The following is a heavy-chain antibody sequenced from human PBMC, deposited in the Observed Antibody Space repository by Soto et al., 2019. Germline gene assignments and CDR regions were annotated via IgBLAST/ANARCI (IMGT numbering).Heavy chain of an antibody. D-gene: IGHD3-22*01. Sequence: PSETLSLTCTVSGGSISSYYWSWIRQPPGKGLEWIGYIYYSGNTNYNPSLKSRVTISVDTSKNQFSLKLSSVTAADTAVYYCARLHYYDSSGYLDWGQGTLVTVSS. CDR2: IYYSGNT. CDR3: ARLHYYDSSGYLD. J-gene: IGHJ4*02. CDR1: GGSISSYY. V-gene: IGHV4-59*08.